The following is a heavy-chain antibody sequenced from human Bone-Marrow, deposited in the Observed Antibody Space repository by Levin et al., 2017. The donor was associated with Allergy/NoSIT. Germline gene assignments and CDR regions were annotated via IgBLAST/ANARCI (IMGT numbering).Heavy chain of an antibody. V-gene: IGHV4-59*01. Sequence: SQTLSLTCTVSGGSISNYYWSWIRPPPGKGLEWIGYIYYSGTTNYNPSLKSRVTISVDTSKSQFSLKLTSVTAADTAIYYCARMGDTARVDPFDDWGQGTLDTVSS. CDR2: IYYSGTT. CDR1: GGSISNYY. D-gene: IGHD5-18*01. J-gene: IGHJ4*02. CDR3: ARMGDTARVDPFDD.